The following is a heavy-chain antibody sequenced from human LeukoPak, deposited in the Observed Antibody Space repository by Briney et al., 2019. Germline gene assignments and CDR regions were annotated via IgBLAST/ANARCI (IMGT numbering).Heavy chain of an antibody. CDR2: YI. Sequence: YIYYADSVKGRFTISRDNAKNSFYLQMNSLKTEDTAVYYCTRRSRDSSGYYWFDYWGQGTLVTVSS. CDR3: TRRSRDSSGYYWFDY. V-gene: IGHV3-21*04. J-gene: IGHJ4*02. D-gene: IGHD3-22*01.